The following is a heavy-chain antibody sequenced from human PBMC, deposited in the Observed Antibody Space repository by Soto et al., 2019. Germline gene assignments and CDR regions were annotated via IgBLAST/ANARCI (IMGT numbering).Heavy chain of an antibody. CDR3: ARDRVESGYPEYFHH. V-gene: IGHV3-53*01. D-gene: IGHD3-22*01. CDR2: IYSGGST. J-gene: IGHJ1*01. Sequence: SGGSLILSCAASGFTVSSNYMSWVRQAPGKGLEWVSVIYSGGSTYYADSVKGRFTISRDNSKNTLYLQMNSLRAEDTAVYYCARDRVESGYPEYFHHWGQGTLVTVSS. CDR1: GFTVSSNY.